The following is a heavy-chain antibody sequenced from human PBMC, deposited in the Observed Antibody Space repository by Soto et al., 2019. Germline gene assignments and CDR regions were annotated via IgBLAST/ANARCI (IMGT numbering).Heavy chain of an antibody. D-gene: IGHD2-2*01. J-gene: IGHJ4*02. CDR2: IYHSGST. CDR1: GVTIISGGYS. CDR3: ARAPLVVAPAASSYFDY. Sequence: SETLSLTCAVSGVTIISGGYSWSWIRQQPGKGLEWIGYIYHSGSTYYNASLKSRVTISVDRSKNQFSLKLSSVTATDTAGYYCARAPLVVAPAASSYFDYWGQGTLVTVSS. V-gene: IGHV4-30-2*01.